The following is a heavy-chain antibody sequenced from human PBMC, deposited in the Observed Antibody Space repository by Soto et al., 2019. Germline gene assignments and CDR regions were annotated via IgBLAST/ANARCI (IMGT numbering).Heavy chain of an antibody. Sequence: SVKVSCADSGYTYIGNYRHWVRQAPGQGLEWMGWINPNSGGTKYTQKFQGWVTMTRDTSISTAYMELSRLRSDDTAVYYCARAAYNYGYSDYWGQGTLVTVSS. V-gene: IGHV1-2*04. CDR3: ARAAYNYGYSDY. CDR1: GYTYIGNY. J-gene: IGHJ4*02. D-gene: IGHD5-18*01. CDR2: INPNSGGT.